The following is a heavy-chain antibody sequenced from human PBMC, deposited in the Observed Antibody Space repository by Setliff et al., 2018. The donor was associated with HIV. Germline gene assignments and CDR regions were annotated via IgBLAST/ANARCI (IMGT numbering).Heavy chain of an antibody. V-gene: IGHV4-61*02. CDR2: IYTSGNT. Sequence: PSETLSLTCTVSGGSISSGSYYWNWIRQPAGKGLEWIGRIYTSGNTNSNPSLKRRVTISVDTSKNQFSLKLSSVTAADTAVYYCARGGMIRPSAPFDPWGQGTLVTV. CDR3: ARGGMIRPSAPFDP. J-gene: IGHJ5*02. CDR1: GGSISSGSYY. D-gene: IGHD3-16*01.